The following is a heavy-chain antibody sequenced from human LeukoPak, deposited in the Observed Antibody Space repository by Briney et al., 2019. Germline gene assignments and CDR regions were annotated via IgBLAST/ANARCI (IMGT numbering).Heavy chain of an antibody. CDR1: GFTLSSYA. D-gene: IGHD6-13*01. CDR3: ARAYSSSWYDF. V-gene: IGHV3-23*01. J-gene: IGHJ5*01. Sequence: AGGSLRLSCVASGFTLSSYAMSWVRQAPGKGLEWVSGISSSGSGGSTYYADSVKGRFTISRDNSKNTLYLQINSVRAEDTAVYYCARAYSSSWYDFWGQGTLVTVSS. CDR2: ISSSGSGGST.